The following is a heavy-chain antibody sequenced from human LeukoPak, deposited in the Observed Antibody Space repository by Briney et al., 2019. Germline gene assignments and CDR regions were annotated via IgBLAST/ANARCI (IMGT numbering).Heavy chain of an antibody. D-gene: IGHD3-22*01. CDR1: GFTFSSYS. CDR3: ARGPLGYYDSCGYPDYFDY. Sequence: GGSLRLSGAASGFTFSSYSMNWVRQAPGKVLEWVSSISSSSSYIYYADSVKGRFTISRDNAKNSLYLQMNSLRAEDTAVYYCARGPLGYYDSCGYPDYFDYWGQGTLVTVSS. CDR2: ISSSSSYI. V-gene: IGHV3-21*01. J-gene: IGHJ4*02.